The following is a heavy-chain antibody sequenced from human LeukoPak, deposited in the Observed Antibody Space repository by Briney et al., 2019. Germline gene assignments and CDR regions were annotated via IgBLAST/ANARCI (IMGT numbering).Heavy chain of an antibody. Sequence: PGGSLRLSCAASGFTFSDYYMSWIRQAPGKGLEWVSYISSSGSTIYYADSVKGRFTISRDNAKNSLYLQMNSLRAEDTAVYYCVRIYNDNNSGYRPFDFWGQGTLVTVSS. CDR3: VRIYNDNNSGYRPFDF. CDR1: GFTFSDYY. V-gene: IGHV3-11*04. J-gene: IGHJ4*02. D-gene: IGHD3-22*01. CDR2: ISSSGSTI.